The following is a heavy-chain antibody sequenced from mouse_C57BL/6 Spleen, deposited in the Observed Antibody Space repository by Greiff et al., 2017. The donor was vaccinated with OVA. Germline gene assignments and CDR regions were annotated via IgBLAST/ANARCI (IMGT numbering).Heavy chain of an antibody. CDR1: GYTFTDYE. CDR3: TRKTMITRAMDY. CDR2: IDPETGGT. J-gene: IGHJ4*01. D-gene: IGHD2-4*01. V-gene: IGHV1-15*01. Sequence: VQLKESGAELVRPGASVTLSCKASGYTFTDYEMHWVKQTPVHGLEWIGAIDPETGGTAYNQKFKGKAILTADKSSSTAYMELRSLTSEDSAVYYCTRKTMITRAMDYWGQGTSVTVSS.